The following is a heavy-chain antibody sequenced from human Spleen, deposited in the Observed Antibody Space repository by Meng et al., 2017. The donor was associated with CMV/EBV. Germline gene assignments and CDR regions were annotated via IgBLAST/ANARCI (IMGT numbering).Heavy chain of an antibody. V-gene: IGHV4-39*01. CDR2: IYYSGST. CDR3: ARQVDPAVAAHFDY. D-gene: IGHD6-19*01. CDR1: GGSISSSSYY. J-gene: IGHJ4*02. Sequence: GSLRLSCTVSGGSISSSSYYWGWIRQPPGKGLEWIGSIYYSGSTYYNPSLKSRVTISVDTSKNQFSLKLSSVTAADTAVYYCARQVDPAVAAHFDYWGQGTLVTVSS.